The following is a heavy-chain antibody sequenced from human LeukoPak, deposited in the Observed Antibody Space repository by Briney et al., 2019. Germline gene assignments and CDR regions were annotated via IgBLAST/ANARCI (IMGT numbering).Heavy chain of an antibody. V-gene: IGHV1-18*01. CDR3: ASLPLGYCSSTSCYGGLTD. D-gene: IGHD2-2*01. CDR2: ISAYNGNT. J-gene: IGHJ4*02. Sequence: ASVKVSCKASGYTFTSYGISWVRQAPGQGLEWMGWISAYNGNTNYAQKLQGRVTMTTDTSTSTAYMELSSLRSEDTAVYYCASLPLGYCSSTSCYGGLTDWGQGTLVTVSS. CDR1: GYTFTSYG.